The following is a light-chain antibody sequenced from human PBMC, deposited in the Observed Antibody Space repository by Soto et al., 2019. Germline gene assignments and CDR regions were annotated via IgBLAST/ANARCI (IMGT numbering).Light chain of an antibody. CDR2: DVS. J-gene: IGLJ2*01. V-gene: IGLV2-11*01. CDR3: CSYAGSYTYVV. CDR1: SSDVGGYNY. Sequence: QSALTQPRSVSGSPGQSVTISCTGTSSDVGGYNYVSWYQQHPGKAPKLMIYDVSKRPSGVPDRFSGSKSGNTASLTNSGLQAEDEADYYCCSYAGSYTYVVFCGGTELTVL.